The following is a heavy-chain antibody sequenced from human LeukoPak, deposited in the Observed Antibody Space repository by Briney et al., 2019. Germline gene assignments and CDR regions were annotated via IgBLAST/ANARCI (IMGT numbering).Heavy chain of an antibody. CDR2: IYSGGST. J-gene: IGHJ4*02. D-gene: IGHD2-2*01. CDR3: ARVGDCSSTSCSDY. CDR1: GFTVSSNY. V-gene: IGHV3-53*05. Sequence: GGSLRLSCAASGFTVSSNYMSWVRQAPGKGLEWVSVIYSGGSTYYADSVKGRFTISRDNSKNTLYLQMNSLRAEDTAVYYCARVGDCSSTSCSDYWGQGTLVTVSS.